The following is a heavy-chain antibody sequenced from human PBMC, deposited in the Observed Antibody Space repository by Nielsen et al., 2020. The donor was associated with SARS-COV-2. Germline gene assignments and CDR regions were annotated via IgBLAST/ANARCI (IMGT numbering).Heavy chain of an antibody. J-gene: IGHJ4*02. CDR2: ISGSGGST. CDR3: AKGGYSYGLKDFDY. D-gene: IGHD5-18*01. CDR1: GFTFSSYA. Sequence: GESLKISCAASGFTFSSYAMSWVRQAPGKGLEWVSAISGSGGSTYYADSVKGRFTISRDNSKNTLYLQMNSLRAEDTAVYYCAKGGYSYGLKDFDYWGQGTLVTVSS. V-gene: IGHV3-23*01.